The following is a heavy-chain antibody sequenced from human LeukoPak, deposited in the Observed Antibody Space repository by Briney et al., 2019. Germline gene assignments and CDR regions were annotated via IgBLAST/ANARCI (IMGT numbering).Heavy chain of an antibody. CDR1: GFTFKNHA. J-gene: IGHJ4*02. D-gene: IGHD3-10*01. CDR2: FSSGADARA. Sequence: PGGSLRLSCIASGFTFKNHAMSWVREAPGKGLEWASGFSSGADARAHYADSVKGRFTISRDNAKNSLYLQMNSLRAEDTAVYYCARDNYYGSGSYYGGGLWGQGTLVTVSS. V-gene: IGHV3-23*01. CDR3: ARDNYYGSGSYYGGGL.